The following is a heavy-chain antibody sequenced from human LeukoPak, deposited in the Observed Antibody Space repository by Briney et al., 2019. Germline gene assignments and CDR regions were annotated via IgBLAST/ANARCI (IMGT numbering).Heavy chain of an antibody. Sequence: GGSLRLSCASSGFTFSDYSMNWVRQAPGKGLEWVSFISSSSSYIYYGDSVKGRFTISRDNAKNSLYLQMNSLRAEDTAVYYCAKTRGYVDHPLYGMDFWGQGTTVTVSS. CDR2: ISSSSSYI. CDR1: GFTFSDYS. J-gene: IGHJ6*02. CDR3: AKTRGYVDHPLYGMDF. D-gene: IGHD5-12*01. V-gene: IGHV3-21*01.